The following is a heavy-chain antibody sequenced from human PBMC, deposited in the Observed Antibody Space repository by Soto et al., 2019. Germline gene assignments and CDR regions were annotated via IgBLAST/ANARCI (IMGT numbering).Heavy chain of an antibody. J-gene: IGHJ3*02. D-gene: IGHD3-3*01. CDR2: IYDRGDA. CDR1: GGSISSYF. CDR3: VSSRTAVFGDALDI. Sequence: QVQLQQAGPGLVKPSETLSLTCSVSGGSISSYFKNWIRQAPGKGLELIGCIYDRGDANYNPSLKSRVTISLDTSKNQFSLKLSSVTAADTAVYYCVSSRTAVFGDALDIWALGTMVTVSS. V-gene: IGHV4-59*03.